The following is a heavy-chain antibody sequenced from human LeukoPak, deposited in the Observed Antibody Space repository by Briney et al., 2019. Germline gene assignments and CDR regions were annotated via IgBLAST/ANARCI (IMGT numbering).Heavy chain of an antibody. CDR2: ISTSGSTI. D-gene: IGHD5-12*01. Sequence: GGSLRLSCAASGFAFSSYEMNWVRQAPGKGLEWVSYISTSGSTIHYADSVKGRFTFSRDNAKNSVYLQMNSLRAEDTAVYYCASRQSYGGCDYWGQGTLVTVSS. CDR1: GFAFSSYE. CDR3: ASRQSYGGCDY. J-gene: IGHJ4*02. V-gene: IGHV3-48*03.